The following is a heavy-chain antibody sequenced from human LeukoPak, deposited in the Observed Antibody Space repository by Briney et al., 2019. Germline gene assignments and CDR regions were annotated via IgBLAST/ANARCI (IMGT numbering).Heavy chain of an antibody. V-gene: IGHV3-13*01. CDR2: IGTTGDT. D-gene: IGHD2-15*01. CDR1: GFTFTTYD. CDR3: ARDRGGGHMDV. Sequence: GGSLRLSCAASGFTFTTYDMHWVRQATGKGLEWVSAIGTTGDTYYPGSVKGRFTISRENAKNSLYPQMNSLRAGDTAVYYCARDRGGGHMDVWGKGTTVTISS. J-gene: IGHJ6*03.